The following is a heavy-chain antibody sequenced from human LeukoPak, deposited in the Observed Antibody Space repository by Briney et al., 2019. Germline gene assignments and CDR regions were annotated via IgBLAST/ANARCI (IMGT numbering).Heavy chain of an antibody. CDR2: ISGSGGST. V-gene: IGHV3-23*01. D-gene: IGHD5-12*01. CDR3: AKWLVVATIKSHYYGMDV. Sequence: GGSLRLSCAASGFTFSSYAMSWVRQALGKGLEWVSAISGSGGSTYYADSVKGRFTISRDNSKNTLYLQMNSLRAEDTAVYYCAKWLVVATIKSHYYGMDVWGKGTTVTVSS. J-gene: IGHJ6*04. CDR1: GFTFSSYA.